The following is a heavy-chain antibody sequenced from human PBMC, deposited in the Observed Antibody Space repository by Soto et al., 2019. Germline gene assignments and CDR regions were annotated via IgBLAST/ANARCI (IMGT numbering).Heavy chain of an antibody. V-gene: IGHV3-11*01. CDR3: ARVRFGEWGYAMDV. CDR1: GLTFSDSY. D-gene: IGHD3-10*01. J-gene: IGHJ6*02. Sequence: VQLVESGGGLVKPGGSLRLSCAASGLTFSDSYLNWIRHAPGKGLEWLAYISSTGSGIFYAGSVKGRFTISRDNAKNSLYLQMNSLRAEDTAMYYCARVRFGEWGYAMDVWGQGTTVTVSS. CDR2: ISSTGSGI.